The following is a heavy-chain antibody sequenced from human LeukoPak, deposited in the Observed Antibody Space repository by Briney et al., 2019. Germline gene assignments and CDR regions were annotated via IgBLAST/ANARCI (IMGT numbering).Heavy chain of an antibody. V-gene: IGHV4-31*03. D-gene: IGHD3-10*01. Sequence: SETLSLTCTVSGGSISSGGYYWSWIRQHPGKGLEWIGYIFYSGSTNYNPSLKSRVTISVDKSKNQFSLKLSSVTAADTAVYYCARVFMVRGRGLSPRFDYWGQGTLVTVSS. CDR1: GGSISSGGYY. CDR2: IFYSGST. CDR3: ARVFMVRGRGLSPRFDY. J-gene: IGHJ4*02.